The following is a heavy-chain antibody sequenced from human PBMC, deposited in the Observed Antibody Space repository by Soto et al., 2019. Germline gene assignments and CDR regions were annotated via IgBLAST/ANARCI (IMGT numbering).Heavy chain of an antibody. CDR2: IIPIFGTA. CDR3: ATVGNQYSSGWFLDY. CDR1: GGTFSSYA. J-gene: IGHJ4*02. V-gene: IGHV1-69*06. D-gene: IGHD6-19*01. Sequence: SVKVSCKASGGTFSSYAISWVRQAPGQGLEWMGGIIPIFGTANHAQKFQGRVTITADKSTSTAYMELSSLRSEDTAVYYCATVGNQYSSGWFLDYWGQGTLVTVSS.